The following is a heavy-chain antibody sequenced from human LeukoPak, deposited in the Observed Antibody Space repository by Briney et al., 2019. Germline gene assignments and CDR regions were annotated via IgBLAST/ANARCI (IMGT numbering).Heavy chain of an antibody. D-gene: IGHD3-10*01. CDR3: AREGVGELGPYYFDY. V-gene: IGHV4-4*07. CDR1: GGSISSYY. J-gene: IGHJ4*02. CDR2: IYTSGST. Sequence: SETLSLTCTVSGGSISSYYWSWIRQPAGKGLEWIGRIYTSGSTNYNPSLKSRVTMSVDASKNQFSLKLSSVTAADTAVYYCAREGVGELGPYYFDYWGQGTLVTVSS.